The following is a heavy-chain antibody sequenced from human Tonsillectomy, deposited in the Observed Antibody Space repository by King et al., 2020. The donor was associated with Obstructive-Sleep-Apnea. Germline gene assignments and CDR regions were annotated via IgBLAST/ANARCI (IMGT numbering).Heavy chain of an antibody. CDR2: ISGIADIT. Sequence: VQLVESGGGLVQPGGSLRLSCAASGFTFSSFVMNLVLQAPGKGLDWVSGISGIADITYYADSVKGRFTISRDNSKNTLYLQMNSLIAEDTALYYCARSYDFWSGPHDWGQGTLVTVSS. D-gene: IGHD3-3*01. CDR1: GFTFSSFV. V-gene: IGHV3-23*04. CDR3: ARSYDFWSGPHD. J-gene: IGHJ4*02.